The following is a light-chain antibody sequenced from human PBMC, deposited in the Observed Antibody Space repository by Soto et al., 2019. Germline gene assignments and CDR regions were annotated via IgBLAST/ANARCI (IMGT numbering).Light chain of an antibody. CDR1: QNIKNY. Sequence: DVQMTQSPSSLSVSVGDRVTITCRASQNIKNYLNWYQQKPGKAPKLLIYAASSLQSGVPSRFSGSGYGTDFNLTISSLQTEDFATYYCQQSYSTPNTFGQGTRLEIK. J-gene: IGKJ5*01. CDR3: QQSYSTPNT. V-gene: IGKV1-39*01. CDR2: AAS.